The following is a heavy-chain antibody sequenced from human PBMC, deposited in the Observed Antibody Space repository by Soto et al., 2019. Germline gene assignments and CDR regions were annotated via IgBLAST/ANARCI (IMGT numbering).Heavy chain of an antibody. CDR1: GYTFTRYG. CDR2: ISGYNGDT. Sequence: QGQLVQSGAEVKKPGASVKVSCKASGYTFTRYGISWVRQAPGQGLEWMGWISGYNGDTKYAQKFQGRVTMTVDTSTTTAYMELRILTSDDRAVYYCAKNGQPPYYYYGMDVWGQGTTVTVSS. D-gene: IGHD2-8*01. CDR3: AKNGQPPYYYYGMDV. V-gene: IGHV1-18*01. J-gene: IGHJ6*02.